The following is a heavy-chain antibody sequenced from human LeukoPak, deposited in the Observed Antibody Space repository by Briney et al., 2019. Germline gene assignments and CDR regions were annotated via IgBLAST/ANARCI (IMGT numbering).Heavy chain of an antibody. CDR3: ARHRTYYDILTGYLSSTDAFDI. V-gene: IGHV4-59*08. D-gene: IGHD3-9*01. J-gene: IGHJ3*02. CDR1: GSSISSYY. CDR2: IYYSGST. Sequence: PSETLSLTCTVSGSSISSYYWSWIRQPPGKGLEWIGYIYYSGSTNYNPSLKSRVTISVDTSKNQFSLKLSSVTAADTAVYYCARHRTYYDILTGYLSSTDAFDIWGQGTMVTVSS.